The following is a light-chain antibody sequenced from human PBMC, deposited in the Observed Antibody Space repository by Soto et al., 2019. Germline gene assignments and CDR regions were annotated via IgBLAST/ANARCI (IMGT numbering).Light chain of an antibody. CDR3: QQYGSSPIT. CDR2: GAS. V-gene: IGKV3-20*01. J-gene: IGKJ5*01. Sequence: EIVLTQSPGILSLSPGERATLSCRASQSISSAYIAWYQQKPGQAPRLLIYGASTRATGIPARFSGSGSGTDFTLTISSLEPEDFAVYYCQQYGSSPITFGQGTRLEIK. CDR1: QSISSAY.